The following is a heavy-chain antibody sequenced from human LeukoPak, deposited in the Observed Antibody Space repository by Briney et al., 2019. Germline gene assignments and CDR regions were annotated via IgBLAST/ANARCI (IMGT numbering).Heavy chain of an antibody. D-gene: IGHD3-22*01. CDR3: ARGPRRGDDSSGYYSWDFDY. J-gene: IGHJ4*02. V-gene: IGHV3-48*02. CDR2: IDSSSKTI. CDR1: GFTLRSYS. Sequence: GGSLRLSCAASGFTLRSYSMNWVRQAPGKGLEWVSYIDSSSKTIYYADSVKGRSTISRDNAKNSLFLQMNSLRDEDTAVYYCARGPRRGDDSSGYYSWDFDYWGQGTLVTVSS.